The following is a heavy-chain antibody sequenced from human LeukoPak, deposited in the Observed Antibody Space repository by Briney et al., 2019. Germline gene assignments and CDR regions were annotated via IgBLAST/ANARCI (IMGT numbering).Heavy chain of an antibody. V-gene: IGHV4-30-4*08. CDR3: ARGPRARGNHHYGDYVRALGY. CDR1: GGSISSGDYY. J-gene: IGHJ4*02. D-gene: IGHD4-17*01. Sequence: PSQTLSLTCTVSGGSISSGDYYWSWIRQPPGKGLEWIGYIYYSGSTYYNPSLKSRVTISVDTSKNQFSLKLSSVTAADTAVYYCARGPRARGNHHYGDYVRALGYWGQGTLVTVSS. CDR2: IYYSGST.